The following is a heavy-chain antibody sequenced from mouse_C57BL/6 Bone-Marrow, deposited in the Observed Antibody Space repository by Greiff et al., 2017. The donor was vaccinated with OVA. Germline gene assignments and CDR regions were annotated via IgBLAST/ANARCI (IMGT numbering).Heavy chain of an antibody. CDR2: IWRGGST. Sequence: VPLPPSCPCLVPPSQSLSLTFPFSCFSLPSSGVPFFLQSPGKGLEWLVLIWRGGSTDYNAAFMYRLRITKDNSKSPVFFKMNSLQADDTDIYYCAKNTWPDWYVDVWGTGTTVTVSS. D-gene: IGHD5-1*01. CDR1: CFSLPSSG. V-gene: IGHV2-5*01. J-gene: IGHJ1*03. CDR3: AKNTWPDWYVDV.